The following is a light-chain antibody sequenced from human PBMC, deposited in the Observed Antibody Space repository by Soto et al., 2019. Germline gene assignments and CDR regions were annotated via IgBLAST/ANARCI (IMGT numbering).Light chain of an antibody. J-gene: IGKJ1*01. CDR3: QQYGSSPGT. V-gene: IGKV3-20*01. Sequence: IVLTQSPGTLSLSPGERATLSCRSSQSVSSTSLAWYQQKPGQAPRLLIYSASSRATGIPDRFSGSGSGTDFTLTIIRLEPEDFAVYYRQQYGSSPGTFGHGTKVEIK. CDR2: SAS. CDR1: QSVSSTS.